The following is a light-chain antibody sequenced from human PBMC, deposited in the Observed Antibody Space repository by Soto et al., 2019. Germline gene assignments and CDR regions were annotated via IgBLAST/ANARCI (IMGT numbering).Light chain of an antibody. V-gene: IGKV3-20*01. CDR1: QSVSSSY. Sequence: EIVLTQSPGTLSLSPGERATLSCRASQSVSSSYLAWYQQKPGQAPRLLIYDASYRATGIPARFSGSGSGTEFTLTISSLQTDDFGTYYCQQYNSHPWTFGQGTKVDIK. J-gene: IGKJ1*01. CDR2: DAS. CDR3: QQYNSHPWT.